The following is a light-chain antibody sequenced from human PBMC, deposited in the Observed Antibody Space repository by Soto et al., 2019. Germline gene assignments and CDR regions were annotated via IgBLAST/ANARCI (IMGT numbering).Light chain of an antibody. J-gene: IGKJ1*01. CDR1: QSVNRY. V-gene: IGKV3-11*01. CDR2: DTS. CDR3: QQRSHWPRT. Sequence: EILLTQSPATLSSSPGESVTISCRASQSVNRYLAWYQQKPGQAPRLLIYDTSDRATGVPARFSGSGFGTDFTLTISGLEPEDFAVYYCQQRSHWPRTFGQGTRVEIK.